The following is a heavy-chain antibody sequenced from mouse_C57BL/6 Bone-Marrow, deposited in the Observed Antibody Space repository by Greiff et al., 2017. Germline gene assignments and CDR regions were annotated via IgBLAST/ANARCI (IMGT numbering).Heavy chain of an antibody. V-gene: IGHV1-20*01. CDR2: INPYNGDT. CDR1: GYSFTGYF. Sequence: VQLQQSGPELVKPGDSVKISCKASGYSFTGYFMNWVMQSHGKSLEWIGRINPYNGDTFYNQKFKGKATLTVDKSSSPAHMELRVLTSEDSAVYYCARASNYWFAYWGQGTLVTVSA. J-gene: IGHJ3*01. CDR3: ARASNYWFAY. D-gene: IGHD2-5*01.